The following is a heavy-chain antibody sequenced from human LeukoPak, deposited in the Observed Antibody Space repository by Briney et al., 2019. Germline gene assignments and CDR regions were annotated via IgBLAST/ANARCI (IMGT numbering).Heavy chain of an antibody. CDR1: GFTFSDYS. D-gene: IGHD5-24*01. CDR3: ARDYKYAFDN. J-gene: IGHJ4*02. V-gene: IGHV3-48*01. CDR2: IGIDSGNT. Sequence: PGGSLRLSCAASGFTFSDYSMNWVRQAPGKGLEWISYIGIDSGNTNYADSVKGRFTISGDKAKNSLYLQMNSLRVEDTAVYYCARDYKYAFDNWGQGTLVIVSS.